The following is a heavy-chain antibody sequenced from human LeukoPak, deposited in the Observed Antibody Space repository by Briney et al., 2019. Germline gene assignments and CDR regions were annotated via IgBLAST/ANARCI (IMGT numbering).Heavy chain of an antibody. CDR3: ARDGYNKKESFDY. D-gene: IGHD5-24*01. V-gene: IGHV3-11*01. J-gene: IGHJ4*02. CDR2: ISSSGSTI. CDR1: GFTFSDHY. Sequence: GGSLRLSCAASGFTFSDHYMSWIRQAPGKGLEWVSYISSSGSTIYYADSVKGRFTISRDNAKNSLYLQMNSLRAEDTAVYYCARDGYNKKESFDYWGQGTLVTVSS.